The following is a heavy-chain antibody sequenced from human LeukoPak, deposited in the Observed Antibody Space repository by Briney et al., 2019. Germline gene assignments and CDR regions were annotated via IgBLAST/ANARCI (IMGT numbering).Heavy chain of an antibody. Sequence: GGSLRLSCAASGFTFSSYAMSWVRQAPGKGLEWVSAISGSGGSTYYADSVKGRFTISRDNSKNTLYLQMNSLRAEDTAVDYCARAARWLTYYYYYMDVWGKGTTVTVSS. D-gene: IGHD4/OR15-4a*01. CDR3: ARAARWLTYYYYYMDV. V-gene: IGHV3-23*01. J-gene: IGHJ6*03. CDR2: ISGSGGST. CDR1: GFTFSSYA.